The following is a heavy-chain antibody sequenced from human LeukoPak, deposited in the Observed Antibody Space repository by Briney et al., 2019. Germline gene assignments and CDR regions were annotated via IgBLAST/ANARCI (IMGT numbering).Heavy chain of an antibody. J-gene: IGHJ2*01. CDR1: GFTFSSYE. CDR3: ARDCGGQAAFEDWYFDL. CDR2: ISSSGSTI. V-gene: IGHV3-48*03. D-gene: IGHD2-21*01. Sequence: GGPLRLSCAASGFTFSSYEMNWVRQAPGKGLEWVSYISSSGSTIYYADSVKGRFTISRDNAKNSLYLQMNSLRAEDTAVYYCARDCGGQAAFEDWYFDLWGRGTLVTVSS.